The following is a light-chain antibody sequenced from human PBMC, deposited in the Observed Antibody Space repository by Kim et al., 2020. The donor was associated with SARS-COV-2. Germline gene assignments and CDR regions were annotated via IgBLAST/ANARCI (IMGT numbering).Light chain of an antibody. V-gene: IGKV1-5*01. CDR2: DAS. CDR1: QSISSL. Sequence: DIQMTQSPSTLSASVGDRVTITCRASQSISSLLAWYQQKPGKAPELLVYDASTLKSGVPSRFSGRGSGAEFSLTIRNLRPGDFATYYCQQYFSPSPRTFGQGTKVEIK. J-gene: IGKJ1*01. CDR3: QQYFSPSPRT.